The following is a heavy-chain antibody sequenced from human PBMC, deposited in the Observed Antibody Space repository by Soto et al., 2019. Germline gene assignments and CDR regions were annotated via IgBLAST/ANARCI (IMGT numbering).Heavy chain of an antibody. CDR3: AREPMASSVFGY. CDR2: INPKSGGT. J-gene: IGHJ4*02. V-gene: IGHV1-2*02. CDR1: GYTFTGYF. D-gene: IGHD3-10*01. Sequence: QVQLVQSGAEVKNPGASVKVSCKASGYTFTGYFIHWVRQAPGQGLEWMGWINPKSGGTKYAQKFQGRVTMTRDTSISTAYMELSRLRSDDTAVYYCAREPMASSVFGYWGQGTLVTVSS.